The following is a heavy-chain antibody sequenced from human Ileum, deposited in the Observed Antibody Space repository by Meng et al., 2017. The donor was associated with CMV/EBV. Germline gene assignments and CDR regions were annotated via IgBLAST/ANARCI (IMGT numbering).Heavy chain of an antibody. CDR3: ARGIDY. V-gene: IGHV1-18*01. CDR2: TNTNHGNP. Sequence: QDQLVQSGGEVKKPGGSVKVSCKASGYTFTSQGITWVREAPGQGLEGMGWTNTNHGNPNYAWKFQGRVTMTTDTSTSTGYMELRSLGSDDTAVYYCARGIDYWGQGTLVTVSS. J-gene: IGHJ4*02. CDR1: GYTFTSQG.